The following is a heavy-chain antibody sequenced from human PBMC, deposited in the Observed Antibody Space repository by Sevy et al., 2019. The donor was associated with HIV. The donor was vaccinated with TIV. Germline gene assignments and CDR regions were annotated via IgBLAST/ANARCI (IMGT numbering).Heavy chain of an antibody. Sequence: GGSLRLSCAASGFSLSSNWMSWVRQAPGKGLEWLANIKQDGSEKFYVDSVKGRFTISRDNAMNSLFLDMHSLRVEDTAMYFCARDSDRSSYFADWGQGTLVTVSS. CDR2: IKQDGSEK. CDR1: GFSLSSNW. CDR3: ARDSDRSSYFAD. V-gene: IGHV3-7*03. D-gene: IGHD6-13*01. J-gene: IGHJ4*02.